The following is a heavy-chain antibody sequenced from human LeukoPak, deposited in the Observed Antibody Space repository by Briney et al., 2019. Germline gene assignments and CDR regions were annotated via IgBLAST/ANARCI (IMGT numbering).Heavy chain of an antibody. CDR2: ISYDGSNK. J-gene: IGHJ6*03. CDR3: ARVPPGHGSEVAGTGGWDYYYMDV. Sequence: GRSLRLSCAASGFTFSSYAMHWVRQAPGKGLEWVAVISYDGSNKYYADSVKGRFTISRDNSKNTLYLQMNSLRAEDTAVYYCARVPPGHGSEVAGTGGWDYYYMDVWGKGTTVTISS. V-gene: IGHV3-30*04. D-gene: IGHD6-19*01. CDR1: GFTFSSYA.